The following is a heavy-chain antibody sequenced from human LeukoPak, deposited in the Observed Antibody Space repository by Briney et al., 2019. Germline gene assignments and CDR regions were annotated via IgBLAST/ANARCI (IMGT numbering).Heavy chain of an antibody. D-gene: IGHD3-10*02. CDR1: GFTFSSYE. CDR3: AELGITMIGGV. CDR2: ISSSGSTI. Sequence: GSLRLSCAASGFTFSSYEMNWVRQAPGKGLGWGSYISSSGSTIYYADSVKGRFTISRDNAKNSLDLQMNSLRAENTAVYYCAELGITMIGGVWGKGTTVTISS. V-gene: IGHV3-48*03. J-gene: IGHJ6*04.